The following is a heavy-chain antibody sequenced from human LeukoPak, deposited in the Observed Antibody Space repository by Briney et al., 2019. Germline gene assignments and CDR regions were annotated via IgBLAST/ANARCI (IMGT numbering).Heavy chain of an antibody. CDR1: GGSISTYY. CDR2: IHTGGST. CDR3: ARSWIRDWYYFDY. Sequence: PSETLSLTCTVSGGSISTYYWSWIRQPAGKGLEWMGHIHTGGSTNYNPSLKSRVTMSVDTSKNQFSLKLSSVTAADTAVYYCARSWIRDWYYFDYWGQGTLVTVSS. D-gene: IGHD5-18*01. J-gene: IGHJ4*02. V-gene: IGHV4-4*07.